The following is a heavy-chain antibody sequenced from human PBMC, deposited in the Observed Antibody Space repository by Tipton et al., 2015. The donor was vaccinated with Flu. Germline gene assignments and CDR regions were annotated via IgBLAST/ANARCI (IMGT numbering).Heavy chain of an antibody. CDR1: EPTFSSDS. CDR3: AKVKWRIDDPFDV. D-gene: IGHD2-8*01. J-gene: IGHJ3*01. Sequence: GSLRLSCAASEPTFSSDSMSWVRQAPGKGLEWVSGISGTGGSTYYADPVKGRFTISRDKSSNMVYLQMTSLRAEDTAVYYCAKVKWRIDDPFDVWGQGTVVTVSS. V-gene: IGHV3-23*01. CDR2: ISGTGGST.